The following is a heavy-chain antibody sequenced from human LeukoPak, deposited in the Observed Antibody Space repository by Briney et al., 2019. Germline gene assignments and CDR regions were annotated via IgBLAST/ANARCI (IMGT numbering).Heavy chain of an antibody. D-gene: IGHD4-17*01. CDR3: AKNGEPTYYYYGMDV. V-gene: IGHV3-23*01. J-gene: IGHJ6*02. Sequence: PGGSLRLSCAASGFTFSSYAMSWVRQAPGRGLEWVSAISGSGGSTYYADSVKGRFTISRDNSKNTLYLQMNSLRAEDTAVYYCAKNGEPTYYYYGMDVWGQGTTVTVSS. CDR2: ISGSGGST. CDR1: GFTFSSYA.